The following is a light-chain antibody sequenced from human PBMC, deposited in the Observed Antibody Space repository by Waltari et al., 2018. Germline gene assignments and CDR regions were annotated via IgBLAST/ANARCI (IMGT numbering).Light chain of an antibody. CDR2: KAS. CDR3: QQYSSSPLT. J-gene: IGKJ4*01. CDR1: QSITNW. V-gene: IGKV1-5*03. Sequence: DIQMTQSPSSLSASVGDRVTITFRASQSITNWLAWYQQKPGKAPKLLLYKASGLESGVPSRFSGSGSGTEFTLIITSLQPDDSATYYCQQYSSSPLTFGGGTKVEIK.